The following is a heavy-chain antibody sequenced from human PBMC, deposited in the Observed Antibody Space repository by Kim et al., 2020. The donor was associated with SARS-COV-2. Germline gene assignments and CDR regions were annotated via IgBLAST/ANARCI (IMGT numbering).Heavy chain of an antibody. Sequence: GGSLRLSCAASGFTFSSYSMNWVRQAPGKGLEWVSSISSSSSYIYYADSVKGRFTISRDNAKNSLYLQMNSLRAEDTAVYYCARDARIAVAGTGYWGQGTXVT. CDR2: ISSSSSYI. V-gene: IGHV3-21*01. CDR1: GFTFSSYS. D-gene: IGHD6-19*01. J-gene: IGHJ4*02. CDR3: ARDARIAVAGTGY.